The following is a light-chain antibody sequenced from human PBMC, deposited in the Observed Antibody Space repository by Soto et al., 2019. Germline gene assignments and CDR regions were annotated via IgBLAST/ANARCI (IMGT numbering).Light chain of an antibody. CDR2: AAS. CDR1: QSISSY. Sequence: DIQMTQSPSSLSASVGDRVTITCRASQSISSYLNWYQQKPGKAPKLLIYAASSLQSGVPSRFSGSGSGTDFTLPISSLQPEDFATYYCQQSYSTPLITFGQGTRLEMK. CDR3: QQSYSTPLIT. J-gene: IGKJ5*01. V-gene: IGKV1-39*01.